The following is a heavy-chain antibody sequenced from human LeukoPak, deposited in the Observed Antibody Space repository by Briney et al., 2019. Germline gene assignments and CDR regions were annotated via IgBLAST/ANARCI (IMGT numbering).Heavy chain of an antibody. V-gene: IGHV1-8*03. Sequence: ASVKVSCKASGYTFTSYDINWVRQATGQGLEWMGWMNPNSGNTGYAQKFQGRVNITRNTSISKAYMELSSLRSEDTAVYYCARMGPDILTGYYPNFDYWGQGTLVTVSS. CDR3: ARMGPDILTGYYPNFDY. J-gene: IGHJ4*02. CDR1: GYTFTSYD. CDR2: MNPNSGNT. D-gene: IGHD3-9*01.